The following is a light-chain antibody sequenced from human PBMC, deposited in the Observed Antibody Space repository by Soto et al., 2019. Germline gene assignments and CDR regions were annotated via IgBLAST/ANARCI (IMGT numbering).Light chain of an antibody. J-gene: IGKJ1*01. Sequence: DIQMTQSPSTLSASVGDRVTITCRASQSISSWLAWYQQKPGKAPKLLIYKASSLESGVPSRFSGSGSGTEFTLTISRLQPDDFATYYCQQYYSYKWTFGHGTKVEIK. V-gene: IGKV1-5*03. CDR1: QSISSW. CDR3: QQYYSYKWT. CDR2: KAS.